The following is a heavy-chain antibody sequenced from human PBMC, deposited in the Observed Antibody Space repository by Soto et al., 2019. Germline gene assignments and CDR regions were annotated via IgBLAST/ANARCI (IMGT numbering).Heavy chain of an antibody. CDR2: ISSDGTEK. CDR1: GFTLSSYS. J-gene: IGHJ6*02. D-gene: IGHD5-18*01. V-gene: IGHV3-30*04. Sequence: QVQLVESGGGVAQPGRSLRLFCAASGFTLSSYSLHWVRQSPGKGLEWVAAISSDGTEKHYADSVKGRFTISRDNSKNTLPVQWKRIRTEDPAVDYCARMFGFSYGAAKRGMDVWGQGTTVTVSS. CDR3: ARMFGFSYGAAKRGMDV.